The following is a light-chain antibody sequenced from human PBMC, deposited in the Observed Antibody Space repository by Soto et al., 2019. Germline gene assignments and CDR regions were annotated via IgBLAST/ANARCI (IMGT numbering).Light chain of an antibody. CDR3: PHTHSTPRRT. V-gene: IGKV1-39*01. J-gene: IGKJ1*01. CDR2: GAF. Sequence: DIQMTQSPSSLSASVGDRVTITCRASQSISNYLNCYQQKPGKAPNLQIYGAFSLQSGVQSSFSGSRSGTDFTLTIGSLQPEDFATYDCPHTHSTPRRTFGQGTRVALK. CDR1: QSISNY.